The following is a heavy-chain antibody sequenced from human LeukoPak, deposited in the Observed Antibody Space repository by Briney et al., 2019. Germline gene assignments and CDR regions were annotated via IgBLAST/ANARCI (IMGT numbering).Heavy chain of an antibody. CDR2: IKNDGKIT. D-gene: IGHD3-3*01. Sequence: GGSLRLSCAASEFTFNNYWMHWVRQAPGKGLVWVSRIKNDGKITTYADSVKGRFTTSRDNAKNTFYLQMNSLRVEDTAVYYCLLIILGGYSQHWGQGTLVTVSS. CDR3: LLIILGGYSQH. V-gene: IGHV3-74*01. J-gene: IGHJ1*01. CDR1: EFTFNNYW.